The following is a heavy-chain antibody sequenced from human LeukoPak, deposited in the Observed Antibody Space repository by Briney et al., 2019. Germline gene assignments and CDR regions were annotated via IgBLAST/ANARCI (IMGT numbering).Heavy chain of an antibody. CDR2: IYYSGST. V-gene: IGHV4-30-4*01. D-gene: IGHD3-9*01. J-gene: IGHJ5*02. CDR1: GGSISSGDYY. CDR3: ARVCDILTGQFDP. Sequence: SQTLSLTCTVSGGSISSGDYYWSWIRQPPGKGLEWIGYIYYSGSTYYNPSLKSRVTISVDTPKNQFSLKLSSVIAADTAVYYCARVCDILTGQFDPWGQGTLVTVSS.